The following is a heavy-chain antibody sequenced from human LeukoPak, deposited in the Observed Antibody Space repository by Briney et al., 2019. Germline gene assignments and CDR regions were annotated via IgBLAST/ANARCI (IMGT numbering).Heavy chain of an antibody. D-gene: IGHD2-21*01. Sequence: GGSLRLSCAVSGVSFSSYWMTWVRLAPGKGLKWVALIKQGGSETYYVDSVKGRFTVSRDNAKNSLYLQMNSLRDEDTAVYRCATYSCTHANCYMFDYWGQGTLVTVSS. J-gene: IGHJ4*02. V-gene: IGHV3-7*01. CDR1: GVSFSSYW. CDR3: ATYSCTHANCYMFDY. CDR2: IKQGGSET.